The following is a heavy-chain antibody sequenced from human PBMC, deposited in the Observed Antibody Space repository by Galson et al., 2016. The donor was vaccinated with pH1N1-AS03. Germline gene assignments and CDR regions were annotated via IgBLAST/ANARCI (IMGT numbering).Heavy chain of an antibody. CDR2: INSDGSST. Sequence: SLRLSCAASGFTLSSYWMHWVRQAPGKGLVWVSRINSDGSSTIYADSVKGRFTISRDNAKNTLYLQMNSLRAEDTAVCYCVRDGTMAIIDYWGQGTLVTVSS. D-gene: IGHD5-24*01. CDR1: GFTLSSYW. V-gene: IGHV3-74*01. CDR3: VRDGTMAIIDY. J-gene: IGHJ4*02.